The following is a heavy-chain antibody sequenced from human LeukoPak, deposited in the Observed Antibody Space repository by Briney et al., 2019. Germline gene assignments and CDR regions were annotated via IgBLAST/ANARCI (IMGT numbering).Heavy chain of an antibody. Sequence: SETLSLTCTVSGGSISSSSYFWGWIRQPPGKGLEWIGSIYYGGSTYYNPSLKSRVTISVDTSKNQFSLKLSSVTAADTGVYYCARLESSGGDDYWGQGTLVTVSS. CDR1: GGSISSSSYF. V-gene: IGHV4-39*01. CDR3: ARLESSGGDDY. J-gene: IGHJ4*02. CDR2: IYYGGST. D-gene: IGHD3-22*01.